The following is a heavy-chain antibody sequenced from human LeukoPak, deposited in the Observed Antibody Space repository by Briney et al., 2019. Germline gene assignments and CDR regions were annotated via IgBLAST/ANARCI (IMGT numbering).Heavy chain of an antibody. J-gene: IGHJ4*02. CDR3: AAGIASVGDFDY. V-gene: IGHV1-58*01. D-gene: IGHD1-26*01. Sequence: GASVKVSCKASGFTFTSSAVQWVRQARGQRLEWIGWIVVGSGNTNYAQKFQERVTITRDMSTSTAYMELSSLRSEDTAVYYCAAGIASVGDFDYWGQGTLVTVSS. CDR1: GFTFTSSA. CDR2: IVVGSGNT.